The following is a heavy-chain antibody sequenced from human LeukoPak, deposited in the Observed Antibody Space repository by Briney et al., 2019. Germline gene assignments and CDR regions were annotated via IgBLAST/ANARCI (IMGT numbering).Heavy chain of an antibody. CDR1: GFTFNNYG. J-gene: IGHJ4*02. CDR3: ARSEEAFDY. V-gene: IGHV3-30*02. CDR2: IREDGSNK. Sequence: GGSLRLSCAASGFTFNNYGMHWVRQAPGKGLKWVAFIREDGSNKYYADSVKGRFTISRDNSKNTLFLQMNSLRAEDTAVYYCARSEEAFDYWGQGTLVTVSS.